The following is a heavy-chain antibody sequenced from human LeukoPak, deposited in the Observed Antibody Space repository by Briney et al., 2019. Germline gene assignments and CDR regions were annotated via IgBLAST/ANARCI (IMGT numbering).Heavy chain of an antibody. CDR3: ARDKGYAVDQ. CDR1: GLTFNNYW. CDR2: INQDGSQK. V-gene: IGHV3-7*01. Sequence: GGSLRLSCAASGLTFNNYWMSWVRQAPGEGLEWVAYINQDGSQKYYVDSVKGRFTISRDNARNSLYLQMNSLIAEDTAVYYCARDKGYAVDQWGQGTLVTVSS. J-gene: IGHJ4*02. D-gene: IGHD5-12*01.